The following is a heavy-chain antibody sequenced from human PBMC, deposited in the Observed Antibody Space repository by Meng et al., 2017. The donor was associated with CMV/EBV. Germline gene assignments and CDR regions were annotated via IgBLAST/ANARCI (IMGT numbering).Heavy chain of an antibody. CDR1: GYTFTGYY. Sequence: QVQRVQSGAQVKKPGASVKVSCKASGYTFTGYYMHWVRQAPGQGLEWMGWINPNSGGTNYAQKFQGRVTMTRDTSISTAYMELSRLRSDDTAVYYCARVARYYDFWSGYYKPWFDPWGQGTLVTVSS. D-gene: IGHD3-3*01. CDR2: INPNSGGT. J-gene: IGHJ5*02. V-gene: IGHV1-2*02. CDR3: ARVARYYDFWSGYYKPWFDP.